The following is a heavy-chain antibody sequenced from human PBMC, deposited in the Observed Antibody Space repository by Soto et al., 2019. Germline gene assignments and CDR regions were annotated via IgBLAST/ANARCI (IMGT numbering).Heavy chain of an antibody. Sequence: QVQLVQSGPEVKTAGASVKVSCTAPTDYIFLAYGFDWVRQAPGQGLEWMGWISPKFGRTNYARTLQDIFTMTTDVSTNSVSLELRDLRSDDTAVYYCARDDCNGGSCDGGHYLDLWGRGTPISVSS. D-gene: IGHD2-15*01. CDR3: ARDDCNGGSCDGGHYLDL. J-gene: IGHJ2*01. CDR2: ISPKFGRT. CDR1: DYIFLAYG. V-gene: IGHV1-18*01.